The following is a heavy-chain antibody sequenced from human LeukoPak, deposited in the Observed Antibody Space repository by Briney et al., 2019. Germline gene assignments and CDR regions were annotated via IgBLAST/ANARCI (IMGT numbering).Heavy chain of an antibody. CDR2: INPNSGGT. CDR3: ARAPQNDYGDYDWYFDL. Sequence: ASVKVSCKASGYTFTGYYMHWVRQAPGQGLEWMGWINPNSGGTNYAQKFQGRVTMTRDTSISTAYMELSRLRSDDTAAYYCARAPQNDYGDYDWYFDLWGRGTLVTVSS. CDR1: GYTFTGYY. J-gene: IGHJ2*01. D-gene: IGHD4-17*01. V-gene: IGHV1-2*02.